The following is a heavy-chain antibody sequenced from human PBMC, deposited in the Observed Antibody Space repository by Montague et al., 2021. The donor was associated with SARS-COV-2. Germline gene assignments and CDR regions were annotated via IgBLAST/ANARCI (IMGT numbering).Heavy chain of an antibody. Sequence: GASLSSDSLSWHWIRQSPSRGLEWLASTYYRSKWYNDSAPSVSGRATVKPDTSRNQFSLHLDSVAPEDTALYFCARKMDSSFDVWGKGTMVIVSS. CDR2: TYYRSKWYN. J-gene: IGHJ3*01. V-gene: IGHV6-1*01. CDR1: GASLSSDSLS. CDR3: ARKMDSSFDV. D-gene: IGHD2-2*03.